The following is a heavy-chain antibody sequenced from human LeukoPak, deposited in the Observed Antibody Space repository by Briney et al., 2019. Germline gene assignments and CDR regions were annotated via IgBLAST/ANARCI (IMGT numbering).Heavy chain of an antibody. CDR2: INQEGREK. CDR1: GFIFSNYW. Sequence: GGSLRLSCSASGFIFSNYWMSWVREAPGKGLEWVDNINQEGREKYYVDSVRGRFTISRDNAKNSLSLQMTSLSAEDTALYYCARDKSYGDSEDYWGQGTLVTVSS. J-gene: IGHJ4*02. V-gene: IGHV3-7*05. D-gene: IGHD4-17*01. CDR3: ARDKSYGDSEDY.